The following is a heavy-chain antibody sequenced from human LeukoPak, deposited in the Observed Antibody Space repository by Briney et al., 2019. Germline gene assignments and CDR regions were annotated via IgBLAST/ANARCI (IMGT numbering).Heavy chain of an antibody. CDR2: INPNSGCT. V-gene: IGHV1-2*02. CDR3: ASHDSSGYIFDY. Sequence: GASVKVSCKASGYTFTGYYMHWVRQAPGQGLEWMGWINPNSGCTNYAQKFQGRVTMTRDTSISTAYIELSSLRSDDTAVYYCASHDSSGYIFDYWGQGTLVTVSS. J-gene: IGHJ4*02. CDR1: GYTFTGYY. D-gene: IGHD3-22*01.